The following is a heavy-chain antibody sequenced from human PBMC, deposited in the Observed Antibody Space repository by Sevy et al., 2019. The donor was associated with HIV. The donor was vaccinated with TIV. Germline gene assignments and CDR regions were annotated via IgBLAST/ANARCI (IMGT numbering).Heavy chain of an antibody. V-gene: IGHV1-2*02. CDR2: INPKSGGT. CDR3: ARVVEPAGIDPYYYGVDV. D-gene: IGHD2-2*02. Sequence: ASVKVSCKASGYTFTDYYIHWVRQAPGQGLEWMGWINPKSGGTNYAQKFHGRVTMTMDTSISTAYMELSRLRSDDTAVYYCARVVEPAGIDPYYYGVDVWGPGATVTVSS. CDR1: GYTFTDYY. J-gene: IGHJ6*02.